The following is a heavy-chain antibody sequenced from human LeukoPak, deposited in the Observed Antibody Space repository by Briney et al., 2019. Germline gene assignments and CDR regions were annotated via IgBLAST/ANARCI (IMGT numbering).Heavy chain of an antibody. V-gene: IGHV3-30*18. J-gene: IGHJ6*02. CDR1: GFTFSHYA. Sequence: PGGSLRLSCAASGFTFSHYAMAWVRQAPGKGLEWVAVISYDGSNKYYADSVKGRFTISRDNSKNTLYLQMNSLRAEDTAVYYCAKDLIPAHYDILTGIWGTYYYYYGMDVWGQGTTVTVSS. D-gene: IGHD3-9*01. CDR3: AKDLIPAHYDILTGIWGTYYYYYGMDV. CDR2: ISYDGSNK.